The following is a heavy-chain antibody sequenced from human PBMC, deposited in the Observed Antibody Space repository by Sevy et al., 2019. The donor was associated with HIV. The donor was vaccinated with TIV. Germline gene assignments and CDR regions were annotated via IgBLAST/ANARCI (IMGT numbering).Heavy chain of an antibody. CDR3: ARVGAVTLLWYFAY. V-gene: IGHV1-2*02. CDR1: GYTFTGYY. D-gene: IGHD2-2*01. J-gene: IGHJ4*02. CDR2: INPNSGGT. Sequence: ASVKVSCKASGYTFTGYYMHWVRQAPGQGLEWMGWINPNSGGTNYAQKFQGRDTMTRDTSISTAYMELRRLRSDDTAVYYCARVGAVTLLWYFAYWGQGTLVTVSS.